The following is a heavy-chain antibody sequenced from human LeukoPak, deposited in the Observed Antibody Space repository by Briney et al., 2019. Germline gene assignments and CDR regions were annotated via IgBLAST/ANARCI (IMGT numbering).Heavy chain of an antibody. CDR1: GGSISSSGYY. V-gene: IGHV4-39*07. Sequence: PSETLSLTCSVSGGSISSSGYYWGWIRQPPGKDLEWIGSIYYSGNTFYIPSLKSRLTISLDTSKNQFSLKLSSVTAADTAVYYCARDKGHFDVDYWGQGTLVTVYS. CDR2: IYYSGNT. J-gene: IGHJ4*02. CDR3: ARDKGHFDVDY. D-gene: IGHD3-9*01.